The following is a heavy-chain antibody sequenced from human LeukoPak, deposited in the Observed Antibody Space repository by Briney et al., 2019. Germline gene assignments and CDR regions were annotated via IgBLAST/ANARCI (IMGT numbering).Heavy chain of an antibody. CDR1: GFTFSSYG. V-gene: IGHV3-30*02. D-gene: IGHD3-10*01. Sequence: PGGSLRLSCAASGFTFSSYGMHWVRQAPGKGLEWVAFIMYDGRNKYYADSVKGRFTISRDNSKNTLYLQMNSLSAEDTAVYYCAKGPYYYGSGSYYFDYWGQGTLVTVSS. J-gene: IGHJ4*02. CDR2: IMYDGRNK. CDR3: AKGPYYYGSGSYYFDY.